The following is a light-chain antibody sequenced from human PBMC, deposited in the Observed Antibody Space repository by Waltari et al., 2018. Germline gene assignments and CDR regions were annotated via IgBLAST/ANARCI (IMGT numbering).Light chain of an antibody. CDR3: QQRGNWPNT. CDR2: EAS. Sequence: EVVLTQSPATLSLSPGERTTLSCRASQSVSSYLAWYQQKPGQTPRLLIYEASNRATGLPARFSGSGSGTDFTLTISSLEPEDFAVYYCQQRGNWPNTFGQGTKVEIK. CDR1: QSVSSY. V-gene: IGKV3-11*01. J-gene: IGKJ2*01.